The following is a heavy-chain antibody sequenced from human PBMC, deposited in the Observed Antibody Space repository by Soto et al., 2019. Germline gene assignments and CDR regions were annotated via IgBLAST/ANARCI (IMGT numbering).Heavy chain of an antibody. CDR1: GYSISSGYY. J-gene: IGHJ6*04. CDR2: IYYSGST. V-gene: IGHV4-38-2*01. Sequence: LSGAPALSCAVSGYSISSGYYWGWIRQPPGKGLEWIGSIYYSGSTYYNPSLKSRVTISVDTSKNQFSLKLSSVTAADTAVYYCVRLWGDSSCGANCLSYCVRDGWGKRYRVTV. D-gene: IGHD3-22*01. CDR3: VRLWGDSSCGANCLSYCVRDG.